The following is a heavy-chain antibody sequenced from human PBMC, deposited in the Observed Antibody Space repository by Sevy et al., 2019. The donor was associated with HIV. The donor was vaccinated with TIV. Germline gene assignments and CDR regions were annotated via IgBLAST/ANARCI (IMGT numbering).Heavy chain of an antibody. Sequence: SETLSLTCTVSGGSLNTYGWSWIRQPPGKGLEWIGYAYYNGGTNYNPSLKSRPTILVGTSERQFSLQLSSVTPADTAVYYCGRDNWGSIDYWGQGVLVTVSS. CDR1: GGSLNTYG. CDR3: GRDNWGSIDY. V-gene: IGHV4-59*01. CDR2: AYYNGGT. D-gene: IGHD7-27*01. J-gene: IGHJ4*02.